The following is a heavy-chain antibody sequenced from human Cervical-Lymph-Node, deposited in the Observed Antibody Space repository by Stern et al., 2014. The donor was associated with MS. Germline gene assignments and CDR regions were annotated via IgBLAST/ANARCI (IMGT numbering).Heavy chain of an antibody. CDR1: GYTFVAYF. D-gene: IGHD3-3*01. J-gene: IGHJ3*01. Sequence: VQLVESGTEVKKPGASVRVSCKTSGYTFVAYFLYWVRQAPGQGPDWLARINPQSGAPDYAEKFQGRVTLTRDTSLNTTYMEVSRLTSDDTAMYYCARGPKFGAFDVWGQGTIVSVSA. CDR2: INPQSGAP. CDR3: ARGPKFGAFDV. V-gene: IGHV1-2*06.